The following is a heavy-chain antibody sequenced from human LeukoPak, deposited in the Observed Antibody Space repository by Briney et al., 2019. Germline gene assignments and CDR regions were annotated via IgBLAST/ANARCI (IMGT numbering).Heavy chain of an antibody. CDR2: IKHDESKT. CDR3: ARDASLYCAGDTCYWAFDH. V-gene: IGHV3-7*01. CDR1: GFTFTNYW. Sequence: TGGSLRLSCAASGFTFTNYWMSWVRQAPGKGPEWVANIKHDESKTYYDDSVKGRFTISRDNAKNSLFLQMNGLRAEDTAVYYCARDASLYCAGDTCYWAFDHWGQGTLVTVSS. D-gene: IGHD2-21*02. J-gene: IGHJ4*02.